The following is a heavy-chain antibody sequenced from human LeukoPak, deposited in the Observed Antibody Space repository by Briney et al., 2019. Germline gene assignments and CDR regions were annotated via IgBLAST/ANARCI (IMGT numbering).Heavy chain of an antibody. CDR1: GYSFTDYW. D-gene: IGHD2-15*01. J-gene: IGHJ5*02. CDR2: IYPSDSGT. Sequence: GESLKISCKTSGYSFTDYWIGWVRQMPGKGLEWMGFIYPSDSGTRYSPSFQGQVTISADKSISTAYLQWSSLKASDTAMYYCARGGVFLGYCSGGSCYSKLPFDPWGQGTLVTVSS. V-gene: IGHV5-51*01. CDR3: ARGGVFLGYCSGGSCYSKLPFDP.